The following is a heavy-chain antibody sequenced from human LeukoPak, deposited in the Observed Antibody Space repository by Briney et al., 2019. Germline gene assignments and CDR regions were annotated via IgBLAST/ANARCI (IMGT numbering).Heavy chain of an antibody. CDR2: IYSGGST. CDR1: EFSVGSNY. Sequence: GGSLRLSCAASEFSVGSNYMTWVRQAPGKGLEWVSLIYSGGSTYYADSVKGRFTISRDNSKNTLYLQMNSLRAEDTAVYYCAKGGAMIVVVNYFDYWGQGTLVTVSS. D-gene: IGHD3-22*01. CDR3: AKGGAMIVVVNYFDY. J-gene: IGHJ4*02. V-gene: IGHV3-53*01.